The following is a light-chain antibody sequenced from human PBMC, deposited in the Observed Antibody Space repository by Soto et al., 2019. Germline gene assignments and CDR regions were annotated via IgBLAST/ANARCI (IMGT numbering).Light chain of an antibody. V-gene: IGLV1-47*02. CDR1: SSNIGSNY. J-gene: IGLJ3*02. CDR2: SNN. CDR3: STWDASLSGPV. Sequence: QSALTQPPTASGTPGQRVTISCSGSSSNIGSNYVFWYQQLPGAAPKLLISSNNQRASGVPDRFSGSRSGTSGSLAISGLRSEDEADYYCSTWDASLSGPVFGGGTKLTVL.